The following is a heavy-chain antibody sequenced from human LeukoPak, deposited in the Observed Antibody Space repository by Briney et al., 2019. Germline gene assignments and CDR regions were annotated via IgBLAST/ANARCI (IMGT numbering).Heavy chain of an antibody. Sequence: GESLKISCKGSGYSFTGYWIGWVRQMPGKGLEWMGIIYPGDSDTRYSPSFQGQVTISADKSISTAYLQWSSLKASDTAMYYCATPPYDSSGYYSNDAFDIWGQGTMVTVSS. CDR1: GYSFTGYW. V-gene: IGHV5-51*01. CDR2: IYPGDSDT. J-gene: IGHJ3*02. D-gene: IGHD3-22*01. CDR3: ATPPYDSSGYYSNDAFDI.